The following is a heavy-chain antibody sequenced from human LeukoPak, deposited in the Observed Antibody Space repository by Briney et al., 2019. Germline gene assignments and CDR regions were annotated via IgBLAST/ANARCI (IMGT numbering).Heavy chain of an antibody. CDR2: IYPGDSDT. CDR3: VRFGLTSSLDY. Sequence: LGESLKISCKISGYRLTNNWIGWVRQVLGKGLEWMGLIYPGDSDTRYSPSFQGQVTFSVDTSISTAYLQLSGLRASDTAIYYCVRFGLTSSLDYWGQGTLVTVSS. D-gene: IGHD6-13*01. J-gene: IGHJ4*02. CDR1: GYRLTNNW. V-gene: IGHV5-51*01.